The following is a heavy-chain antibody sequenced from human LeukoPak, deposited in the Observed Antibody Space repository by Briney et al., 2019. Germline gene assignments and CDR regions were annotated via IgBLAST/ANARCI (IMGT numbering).Heavy chain of an antibody. D-gene: IGHD1-1*01. CDR2: IWYDGGNK. CDR3: ARDWNPYYFDY. V-gene: IGHV3-33*01. Sequence: GGSLRFSCAASGFAFRHYGMHWVRQAPGKGLEWVAVIWYDGGNKYYADSVQGRFTISRDNSKNTLYLQMNSLTVDDTAVYYCARDWNPYYFDYWGQGTLVTVSS. CDR1: GFAFRHYG. J-gene: IGHJ4*02.